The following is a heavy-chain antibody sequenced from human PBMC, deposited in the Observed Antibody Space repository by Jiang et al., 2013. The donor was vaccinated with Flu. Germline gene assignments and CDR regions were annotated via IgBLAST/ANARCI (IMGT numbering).Heavy chain of an antibody. J-gene: IGHJ6*02. Sequence: VQLVESGGGLVKPGGSLRLSCAASGFTFSDYYMSWIRQAPGKGLEWVSYISSSGSTIYYADSVKGRFTISRDNAKNSLYLQMNSLRAEDTAVYYCARDTTGSSDYGENYYYGMDVWGQGTTVTVSS. V-gene: IGHV3-11*01. CDR1: GFTFSDYY. D-gene: IGHD4-17*01. CDR2: ISSSGSTI. CDR3: ARDTTGSSDYGENYYYGMDV.